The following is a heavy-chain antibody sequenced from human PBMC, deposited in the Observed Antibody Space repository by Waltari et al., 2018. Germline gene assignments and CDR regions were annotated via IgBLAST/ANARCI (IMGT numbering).Heavy chain of an antibody. CDR1: GCSIRTNDYY. CDR3: ARGPFYGWELSGGFDI. V-gene: IGHV4-39*07. J-gene: IGHJ3*02. CDR2: MFHSGTT. D-gene: IGHD2-8*02. Sequence: QLHLQESGPGLVKPLETLSLTCSVPGCSIRTNDYYWGWIRQPPGKGLEWIGSMFHSGTTHYNPSLRRRVSISIDTSRNKFSLRLTSVTAADRGVYFCARGPFYGWELSGGFDIWGQGTTVLVSS.